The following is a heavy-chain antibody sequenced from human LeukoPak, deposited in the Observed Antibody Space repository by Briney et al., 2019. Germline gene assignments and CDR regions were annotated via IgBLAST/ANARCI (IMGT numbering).Heavy chain of an antibody. D-gene: IGHD3-10*01. Sequence: GGSLRLSCAASGFTFSSYDMHWVRQATGKGLEWVSAIGTAGDTYYPGSVKGRFTISRENAKNSLYLQMNSLRAGDTAVYYCARVSASGDKGAFDIWGQGTMVTVSS. CDR2: IGTAGDT. J-gene: IGHJ3*02. V-gene: IGHV3-13*01. CDR3: ARVSASGDKGAFDI. CDR1: GFTFSSYD.